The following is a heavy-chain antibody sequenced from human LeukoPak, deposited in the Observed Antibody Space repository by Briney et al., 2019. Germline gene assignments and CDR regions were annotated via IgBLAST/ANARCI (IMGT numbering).Heavy chain of an antibody. CDR2: ISAYNGNT. CDR3: ARVDRYSGSTDAFDI. D-gene: IGHD5-12*01. J-gene: IGHJ3*02. CDR1: GYTFTSYG. V-gene: IGHV1-18*01. Sequence: ASVKVSCKASGYTFTSYGISSVRHAPGQRLEWMGWISAYNGNTNYAQKLQGRVTMTTDTSTSTAYMELRSLRSDYTAVYYCARVDRYSGSTDAFDIWGQGTMVTVSS.